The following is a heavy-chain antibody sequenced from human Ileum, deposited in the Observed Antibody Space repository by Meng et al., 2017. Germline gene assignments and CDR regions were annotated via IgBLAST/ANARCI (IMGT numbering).Heavy chain of an antibody. J-gene: IGHJ3*01. CDR2: INSEGSST. CDR3: ARGNSHAFDL. CDR1: GFSFSSYA. V-gene: IGHV3-74*01. D-gene: IGHD4-23*01. Sequence: GESLKISCAASGFSFSSYAMTWVRQGPGKGLEWVSRINSEGSSTSHADSVKGRFTISRDNAKNTLYLQMNSLRVEDTAVYYCARGNSHAFDLWGQGTMVTVSS.